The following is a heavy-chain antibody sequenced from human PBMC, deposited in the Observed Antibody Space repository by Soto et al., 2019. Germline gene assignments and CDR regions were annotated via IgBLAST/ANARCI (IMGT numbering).Heavy chain of an antibody. CDR3: ARDSVYYGDYELNYFDY. CDR1: GYTFTSYY. CDR2: INPSGGST. V-gene: IGHV1-46*01. Sequence: ASVKVSCKASGYTFTSYYMHWVRQAPGQGLEWMGIINPSGGSTSYAQKFQGRVTMTRDTSTSTVYMELSSLRSEDTAVYYCARDSVYYGDYELNYFDYWGQGTLVTVSS. J-gene: IGHJ4*02. D-gene: IGHD4-17*01.